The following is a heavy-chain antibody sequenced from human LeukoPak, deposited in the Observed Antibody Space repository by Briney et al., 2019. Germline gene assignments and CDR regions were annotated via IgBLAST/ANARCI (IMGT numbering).Heavy chain of an antibody. V-gene: IGHV3-74*01. Sequence: GGSLRLSCGASGFTFSSYWMYWVRQAPGKGLVWVSRINSDGSSTSYADSVKGRFTISRDNAKNTLYLQMNSLRAEDTAVYYCARGELGFTLDYWGQGTLVTVSS. J-gene: IGHJ4*02. CDR1: GFTFSSYW. CDR2: INSDGSST. D-gene: IGHD7-27*01. CDR3: ARGELGFTLDY.